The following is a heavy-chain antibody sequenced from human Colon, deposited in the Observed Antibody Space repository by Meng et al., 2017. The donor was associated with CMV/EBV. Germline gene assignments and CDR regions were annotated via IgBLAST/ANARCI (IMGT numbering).Heavy chain of an antibody. J-gene: IGHJ5*02. CDR1: VYTYTTSS. Sequence: VYTYTTSSIHWVGQAAGQGSGWVGMINPGSGNTSYARTDQRRFTMTRETSTTKVYMELSRLRYDETAVYDCARNDGWSVTPNYLNPWGQGTLVTVSS. D-gene: IGHD2-15*01. V-gene: IGHV1-46*01. CDR2: INPGSGNT. CDR3: ARNDGWSVTPNYLNP.